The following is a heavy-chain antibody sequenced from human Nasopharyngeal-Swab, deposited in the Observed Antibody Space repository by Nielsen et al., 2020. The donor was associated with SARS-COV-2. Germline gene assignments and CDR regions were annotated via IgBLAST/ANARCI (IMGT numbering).Heavy chain of an antibody. CDR2: INHSGST. CDR3: ARVEGGSPTPYYYYYYGMDV. CDR1: GGSFSGYY. J-gene: IGHJ6*02. Sequence: SQTLSLTCAVYGGSFSGYYWSWIRHPPGKGLEWIGEINHSGSTNYNPSLQSRVTISVDTSKNQFSLKLSSVTAADTAVYYCARVEGGSPTPYYYYYYGMDVWGQGTTVTLSS. V-gene: IGHV4-34*01. D-gene: IGHD6-25*01.